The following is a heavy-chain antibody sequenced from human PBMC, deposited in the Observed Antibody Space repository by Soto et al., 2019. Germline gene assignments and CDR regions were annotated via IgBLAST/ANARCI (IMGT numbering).Heavy chain of an antibody. J-gene: IGHJ1*01. CDR1: GGSMSSYH. Sequence: QVQLQESGPGLVKPSETLSLTCTVSGGSMSSYHWTWIRQPPGKGLEWIGYIYYSGSTSYNPSLKCLVTISVDTSKNQFSLKLTSVTAADAAVYFCARDTPIFPRVFQHWGQGTLVTVSS. CDR2: IYYSGST. CDR3: ARDTPIFPRVFQH. V-gene: IGHV4-59*01. D-gene: IGHD2-21*02.